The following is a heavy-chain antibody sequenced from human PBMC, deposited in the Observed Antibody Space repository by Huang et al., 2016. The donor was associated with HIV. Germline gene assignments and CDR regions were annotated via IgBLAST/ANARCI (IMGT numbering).Heavy chain of an antibody. CDR2: INPSDGST. V-gene: IGHV1-46*01. D-gene: IGHD3-22*01. J-gene: IGHJ4*02. CDR1: GYAFTSDY. CDR3: ARDRDFYDSSGYWGFNYFDY. Sequence: QVQLVQSGAEVKKPGASVKVSCKASGYAFTSDYMHWVRQATGQGLEWMGIINPSDGSTSYAQKVQGRVTTTRDTSTNTVFMELSSLRSEDTAVYYCARDRDFYDSSGYWGFNYFDYWGQGTLVTVSS.